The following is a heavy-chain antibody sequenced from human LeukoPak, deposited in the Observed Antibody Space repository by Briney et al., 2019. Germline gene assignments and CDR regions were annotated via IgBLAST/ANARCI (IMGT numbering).Heavy chain of an antibody. CDR3: ARDIGYYDFWSGPFDY. CDR1: GFTFSSYS. D-gene: IGHD3-3*01. J-gene: IGHJ4*02. CDR2: ISSSSSYI. Sequence: GGSLRLSCAASGFTFSSYSMNWVRQAPGKGLEWVSFISSSSSYIYYADSVKGRFTISRDNAKNSLYLQMNSLRAEDTAVYYCARDIGYYDFWSGPFDYWGQGTLVTVSS. V-gene: IGHV3-21*01.